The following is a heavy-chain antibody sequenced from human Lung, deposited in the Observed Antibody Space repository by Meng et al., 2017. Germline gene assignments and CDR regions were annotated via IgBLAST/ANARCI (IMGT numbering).Heavy chain of an antibody. V-gene: IGHV4-61*02. J-gene: IGHJ6*02. CDR1: GASINKGYYY. Sequence: SETLSLTCTVSGASINKGYYYWSWIRQPAGKGLEWIGRIYTTADTNYNPSLKSRVTISIDTSKRQLFLKLTSVTAADTAVYYCAKEGDDARLVLGELALVGYGMDVWGQGTMVTVSS. CDR3: AKEGDDARLVLGELALVGYGMDV. D-gene: IGHD3-16*02. CDR2: IYTTADT.